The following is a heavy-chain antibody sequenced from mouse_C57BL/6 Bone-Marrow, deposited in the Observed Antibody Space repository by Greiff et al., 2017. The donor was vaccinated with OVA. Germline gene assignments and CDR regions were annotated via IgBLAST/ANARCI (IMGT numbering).Heavy chain of an antibody. V-gene: IGHV1-82*01. Sequence: VQLQQSGPELVKPGASVKISCKASGYAFSSSWMNWVKQRPGKGLEWIGRIYPGDGDTNYNGKFKGKATLTADKSSSTAYMQLNSLTSEDSAVYYCARGKLGRWYFDVWGTGTTVTVSS. CDR3: ARGKLGRWYFDV. CDR2: IYPGDGDT. J-gene: IGHJ1*03. D-gene: IGHD4-1*01. CDR1: GYAFSSSW.